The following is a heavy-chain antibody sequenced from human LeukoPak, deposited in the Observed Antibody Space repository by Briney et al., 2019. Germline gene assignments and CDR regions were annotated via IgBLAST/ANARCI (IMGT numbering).Heavy chain of an antibody. CDR1: GFTFSNAW. CDR2: IKSKTDGGTT. CDR3: AKDFHDILTGIDY. D-gene: IGHD3-9*01. Sequence: KSGGSLRLSCAASGFTFSNAWMSWVRQAPGKGLEWVGRIKSKTDGGTTDYAAPVKGRFTISRDDSKNTLYLQMNSLKTEDTAVYYCAKDFHDILTGIDYWGQGTLVTVSS. J-gene: IGHJ4*02. V-gene: IGHV3-15*01.